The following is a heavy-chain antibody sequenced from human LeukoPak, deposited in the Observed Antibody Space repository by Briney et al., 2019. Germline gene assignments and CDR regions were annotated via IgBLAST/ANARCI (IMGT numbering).Heavy chain of an antibody. J-gene: IGHJ5*02. CDR3: AKDLSLRWELLLSGLDP. CDR1: GFTFSSHY. V-gene: IGHV3-21*01. Sequence: PGGSLRLSCAASGFTFSSHYMNWVRQAPGKGLEWVSSITSSSSDIFYADSVKGRFTISRDNSKNTLYLQMNSLRAEDTAVYYCAKDLSLRWELLLSGLDPWGQGTLVTVSS. D-gene: IGHD1-26*01. CDR2: ITSSSSDI.